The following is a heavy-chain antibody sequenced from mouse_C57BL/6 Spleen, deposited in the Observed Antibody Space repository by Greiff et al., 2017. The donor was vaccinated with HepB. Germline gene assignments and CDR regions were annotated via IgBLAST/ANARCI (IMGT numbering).Heavy chain of an antibody. CDR1: GYTFTSYW. J-gene: IGHJ4*01. V-gene: IGHV1-55*01. CDR2: IYPGSGST. D-gene: IGHD2-2*01. CDR3: ARSTMVTRDAMDY. Sequence: VKLQQPGAELVKPGASVKMSCKASGYTFTSYWITWVKQRPGQGLEWIGDIYPGSGSTNYNEKFKSKATLTVDTSSSTAYMQLSSLTSEDSAVYYCARSTMVTRDAMDYWGQGTSVTVSS.